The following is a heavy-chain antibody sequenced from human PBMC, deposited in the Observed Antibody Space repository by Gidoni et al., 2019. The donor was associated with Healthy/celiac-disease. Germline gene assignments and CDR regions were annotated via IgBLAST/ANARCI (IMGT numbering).Heavy chain of an antibody. D-gene: IGHD6-13*01. V-gene: IGHV3-21*01. Sequence: EVQLVESGGGLVKPGGSLRLHCAASGSTFSSYSMNWVRQAPGKGLEWVSSISSSSSYIYYADSVKGRFTISRDNAKNSLYLQMNSLRAEDTAVYYCAREMAVAGSAFDIWGQGTMVTVSS. CDR1: GSTFSSYS. J-gene: IGHJ3*02. CDR2: ISSSSSYI. CDR3: AREMAVAGSAFDI.